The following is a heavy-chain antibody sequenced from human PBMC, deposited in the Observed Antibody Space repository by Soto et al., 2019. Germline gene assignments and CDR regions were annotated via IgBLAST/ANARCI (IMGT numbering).Heavy chain of an antibody. D-gene: IGHD2-15*01. CDR1: GFTFSNYA. Sequence: EVHLLESGGDLVQPGGSLRLSCAASGFTFSNYAMSWVRQAPGKGLDWVSGISGSAASTFYADSVKGRFTISRDSSKTTLYLHMNSRRAEDTAVYYCAEWTGRYCSGGRCYLDDPFDYWGQGTLVTVSS. J-gene: IGHJ4*02. CDR2: ISGSAAST. V-gene: IGHV3-23*01. CDR3: AEWTGRYCSGGRCYLDDPFDY.